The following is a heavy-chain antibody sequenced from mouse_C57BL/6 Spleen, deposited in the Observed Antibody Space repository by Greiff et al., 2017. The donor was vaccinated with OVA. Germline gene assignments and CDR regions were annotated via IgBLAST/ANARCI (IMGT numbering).Heavy chain of an antibody. CDR1: GFTFSDYG. J-gene: IGHJ4*01. V-gene: IGHV5-17*01. Sequence: EVKLVESGGGLVRPGGSLKLSCAASGFTFSDYGMHWVRQAPEKGLEWVAYISSGSSTIYYADTVKGRFTISRDNAKNTLFLQMTSLRSEDTAMYYCARIYYGNYGEMDYWGQGTSVTVSS. CDR3: ARIYYGNYGEMDY. CDR2: ISSGSSTI. D-gene: IGHD2-1*01.